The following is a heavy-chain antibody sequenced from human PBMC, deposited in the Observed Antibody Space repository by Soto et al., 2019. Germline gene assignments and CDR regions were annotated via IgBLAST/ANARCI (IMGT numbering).Heavy chain of an antibody. CDR2: ISGSGGST. CDR1: GFTFSSYA. V-gene: IGHV3-23*01. CDR3: AKDDRDPPPFTIFGVVIDSFDY. D-gene: IGHD3-3*01. Sequence: EVQLLESGGGLVQPGGSLRLSCAASGFTFSSYAMSWVRQAPGKGLEWVSAISGSGGSTYYADSVKGRFTISRDNSKNTLYLQMNSLRAEDTAVYYCAKDDRDPPPFTIFGVVIDSFDYWGQGTLVTVSS. J-gene: IGHJ4*02.